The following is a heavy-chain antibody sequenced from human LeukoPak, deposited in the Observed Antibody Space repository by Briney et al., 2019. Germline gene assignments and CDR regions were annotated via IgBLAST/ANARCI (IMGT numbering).Heavy chain of an antibody. CDR2: IKQDGSEK. J-gene: IGHJ4*02. CDR3: AREVVPAAPNFDY. V-gene: IGHV3-7*01. Sequence: PGGSLRLSCAASGFTFSSYWMSWVRQAPGKGPEWVANIKQDGSEKYYVDSVKGRFTISRDNAKNSLYLQMNSLRAEDTAVYYCAREVVPAAPNFDYWGQGTLVTVSS. CDR1: GFTFSSYW. D-gene: IGHD2-2*01.